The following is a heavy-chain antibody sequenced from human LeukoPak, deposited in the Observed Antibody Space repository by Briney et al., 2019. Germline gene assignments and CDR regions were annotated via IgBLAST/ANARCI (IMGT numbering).Heavy chain of an antibody. D-gene: IGHD3/OR15-3a*01. CDR1: GLSFSIYR. CDR3: ARGGTGLAY. Sequence: GGSLRLSCATSGLSFSIYRMYWVRHVPGKGLVWVSRINPDRSTTNYADSVQGRFTISRDNAKNTLYLQMNSLRVEDTALYCCARGGTGLAYWGQGTLVPVSS. J-gene: IGHJ4*02. CDR2: INPDRSTT. V-gene: IGHV3-74*01.